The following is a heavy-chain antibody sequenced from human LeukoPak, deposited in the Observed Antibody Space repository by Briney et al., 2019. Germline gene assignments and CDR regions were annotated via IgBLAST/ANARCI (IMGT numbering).Heavy chain of an antibody. V-gene: IGHV4-59*11. CDR3: ATETECSGGSCYSYGWFDP. J-gene: IGHJ5*02. D-gene: IGHD2-15*01. Sequence: PSETLSLTCTVSGVSISNHYSSWIRQPPGKGLEWIGYIYYTGNTNYNPSLKSRVTISEDTSKNQVSLELSSVTAADTAVYYCATETECSGGSCYSYGWFDPWGQGTQVIVSS. CDR2: IYYTGNT. CDR1: GVSISNHY.